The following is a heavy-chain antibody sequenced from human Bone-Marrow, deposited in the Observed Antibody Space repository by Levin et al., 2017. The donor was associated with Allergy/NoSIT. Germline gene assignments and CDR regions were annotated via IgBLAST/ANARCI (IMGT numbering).Heavy chain of an antibody. CDR1: GGTFSSNS. J-gene: IGHJ6*02. CDR2: IIPIFGTA. D-gene: IGHD2-2*01. Sequence: SVKVSCKASGGTFSSNSLSWVRQAPGQGLEWMGGIIPIFGTANYAQKFQGRVTITANESTSTAYMELGSLRSEDTAVYYCARMRCISTRCYATFYYYGMDVWGQGTTVTVSS. CDR3: ARMRCISTRCYATFYYYGMDV. V-gene: IGHV1-69*13.